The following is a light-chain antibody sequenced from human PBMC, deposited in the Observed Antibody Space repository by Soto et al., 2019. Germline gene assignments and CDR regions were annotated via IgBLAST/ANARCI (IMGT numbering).Light chain of an antibody. V-gene: IGKV3-15*01. Sequence: RVMTQSPAALSVSPGGRVTLACRSSQSVRIHLAWYQQKPGQPPRLLIYGASTRATGLPARSRGSASATEFTLTISRLQPEAFAVYYCQQYNIWPTFGQGTQVDIK. CDR3: QQYNIWPT. J-gene: IGKJ1*01. CDR2: GAS. CDR1: QSVRIH.